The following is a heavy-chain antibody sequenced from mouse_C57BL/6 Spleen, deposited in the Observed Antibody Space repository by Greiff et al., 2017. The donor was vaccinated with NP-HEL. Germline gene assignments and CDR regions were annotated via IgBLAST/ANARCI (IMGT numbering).Heavy chain of an antibody. J-gene: IGHJ2*01. V-gene: IGHV2-6-1*01. Sequence: VQLKESGPGLVAPSQSLSITCTVSGFSLTSYGVHWVRQPPGKGLEWLVVIWSDGSTTYNSALKSRLSISKDNSKSQVFLKMNSLHTDDTAMYYCARHTPYYYGSFDYWGQGTTLTVSS. CDR2: IWSDGST. CDR3: ARHTPYYYGSFDY. D-gene: IGHD1-1*01. CDR1: GFSLTSYG.